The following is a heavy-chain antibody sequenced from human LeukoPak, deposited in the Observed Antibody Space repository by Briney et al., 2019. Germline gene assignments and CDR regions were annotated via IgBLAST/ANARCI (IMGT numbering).Heavy chain of an antibody. CDR2: INPDSGGT. D-gene: IGHD3/OR15-3a*01. CDR3: ARDGLSPSDV. Sequence: GASVKVSCKASGYTFTGYYIHWVRQAPGQGLEWMGRINPDSGGTDYAQEFQDRVTVTRDTSISTAYMELNRLRSDDTAMYYCARDGLSPSDVWGQGTTVTVSS. CDR1: GYTFTGYY. V-gene: IGHV1-2*02. J-gene: IGHJ6*02.